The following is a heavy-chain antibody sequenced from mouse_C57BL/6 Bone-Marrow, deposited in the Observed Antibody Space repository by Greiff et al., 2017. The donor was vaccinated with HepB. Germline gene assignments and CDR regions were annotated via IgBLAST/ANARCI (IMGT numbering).Heavy chain of an antibody. Sequence: NCSSLGLNWVKQRPGQGLEWIGNINPSNGGTNYNEKFKSKATLTVDKSSSTAYMQLSSLTSEDSAVYYCARRKILSFYAMDYWGQGTSVTVSS. CDR3: ARRKILSFYAMDY. CDR2: INPSNGGT. CDR1: NCSSLG. D-gene: IGHD1-1*02. V-gene: IGHV1-53*01. J-gene: IGHJ4*01.